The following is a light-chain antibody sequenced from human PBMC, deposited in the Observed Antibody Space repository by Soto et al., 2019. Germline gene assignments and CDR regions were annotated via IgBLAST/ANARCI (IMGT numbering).Light chain of an antibody. CDR2: GAS. CDR3: RQYGSSGT. J-gene: IGKJ1*01. CDR1: QSVTNNY. Sequence: LTQFPGTLSRSQGERATLSCRASQSVTNNYLAWHQQTPGRAPRLLIYGASNRATGIPDRFSGSGSGTDFTLTISRLEPEDFAVYYCRQYGSSGTFGQGTKVDIK. V-gene: IGKV3-20*01.